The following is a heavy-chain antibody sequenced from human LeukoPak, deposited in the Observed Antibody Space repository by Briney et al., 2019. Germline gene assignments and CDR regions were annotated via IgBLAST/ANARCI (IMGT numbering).Heavy chain of an antibody. Sequence: PGGFLRLSCAASGFDFSSYSMNWVRQAPGKGLEWVSAISPWSDYIYYVDSVKGRFTISRDYAKNSLYLQMNSLRAEDTAVYYCARGLRYFDWLFSYWGQGTLVTVSS. D-gene: IGHD3-9*01. CDR1: GFDFSSYS. CDR3: ARGLRYFDWLFSY. J-gene: IGHJ4*02. CDR2: ISPWSDYI. V-gene: IGHV3-21*01.